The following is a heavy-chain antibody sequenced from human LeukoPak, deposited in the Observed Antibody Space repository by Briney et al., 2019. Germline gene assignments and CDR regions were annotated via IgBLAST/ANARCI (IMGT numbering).Heavy chain of an antibody. CDR3: AKGVAIAARRGPPQH. CDR1: GFTFSSYG. J-gene: IGHJ1*01. CDR2: ISYDGGNK. V-gene: IGHV3-30*18. D-gene: IGHD6-6*01. Sequence: PGGSLRLSCAASGFTFSSYGMHWVRQAPGKGLEWVAVISYDGGNKYYADSVKGRFTLSRDNSKNTLYMQKKSLRAENTAVYYCAKGVAIAARRGPPQHWGQGNLVTVSS.